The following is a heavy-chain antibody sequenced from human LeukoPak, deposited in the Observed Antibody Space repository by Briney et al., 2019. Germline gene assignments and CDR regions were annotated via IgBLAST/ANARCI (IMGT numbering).Heavy chain of an antibody. CDR3: ASYYDSSGYYFLDY. D-gene: IGHD3-22*01. J-gene: IGHJ4*02. Sequence: PSQTLSPTCTVSGGSISSGDYYWSWIRQPPGKGLEWIGYIYYSGSTYYNPSLKSRVTISVDTSKNQFSLKLSSVTAADTAVYYCASYYDSSGYYFLDYWGQGTLVTVPS. CDR1: GGSISSGDYY. CDR2: IYYSGST. V-gene: IGHV4-30-4*08.